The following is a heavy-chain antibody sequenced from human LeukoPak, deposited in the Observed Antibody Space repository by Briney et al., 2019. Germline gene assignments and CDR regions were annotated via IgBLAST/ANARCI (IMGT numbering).Heavy chain of an antibody. Sequence: GGSLRLSCAASGVTVGSNYMNWVRQAPGKGLEWVGVIYSGGSAYYADSVKGRVTISVDKSKNTLYLQMNSLRAEHTAVYYCARDPPRSLGASDIWGQGTMVTVSS. CDR3: ARDPPRSLGASDI. CDR2: IYSGGSA. CDR1: GVTVGSNY. V-gene: IGHV3-53*01. J-gene: IGHJ3*02.